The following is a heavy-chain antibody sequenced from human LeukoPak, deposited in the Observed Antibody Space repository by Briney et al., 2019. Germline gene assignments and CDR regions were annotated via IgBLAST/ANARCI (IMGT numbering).Heavy chain of an antibody. Sequence: SETLSLTCAVYGVSFSGYYWSWLRQPPGKGLEWIGEINHSGSTNYNPSLKSRVTISVDTSKNQFSLKLSSVTAADTAVYYCARGGWITMVRGLVYWGQGTLVTVSS. CDR1: GVSFSGYY. V-gene: IGHV4-34*01. J-gene: IGHJ4*02. CDR3: ARGGWITMVRGLVY. CDR2: INHSGST. D-gene: IGHD3-10*01.